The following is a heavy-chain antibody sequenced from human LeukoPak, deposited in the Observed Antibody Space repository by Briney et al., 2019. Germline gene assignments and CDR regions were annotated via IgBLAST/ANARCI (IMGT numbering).Heavy chain of an antibody. CDR2: INGDGSDT. V-gene: IGHV3-74*01. CDR3: VRGAYYFYGMDV. D-gene: IGHD3-16*01. CDR1: GFTFSTYW. Sequence: GGSLRLSCAASGFTFSTYWMHWVRQAPGKGLVWVAQINGDGSDTSYADSMKGRFTISRDNAKNTLYLHINSLRAEDTSVFYCVRGAYYFYGMDVWGQGTAVTASS. J-gene: IGHJ6*02.